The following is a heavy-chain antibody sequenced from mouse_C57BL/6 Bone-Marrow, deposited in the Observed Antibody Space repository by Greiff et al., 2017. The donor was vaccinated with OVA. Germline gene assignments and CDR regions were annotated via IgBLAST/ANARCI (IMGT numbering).Heavy chain of an antibody. CDR3: ARYTEGFAY. V-gene: IGHV5-4*03. CDR2: LSDGGSYT. D-gene: IGHD1-1*01. CDR1: GFTFSSYA. Sequence: EVMLVESGGGLVKPGGSLKLSCAASGFTFSSYAMSWVRQTPEKRLEWVATLSDGGSYTYYPDNVKGRFTISRDNAKNNLYLQMSHLKSEDTAMYYCARYTEGFAYWGQGTLVTVSA. J-gene: IGHJ3*01.